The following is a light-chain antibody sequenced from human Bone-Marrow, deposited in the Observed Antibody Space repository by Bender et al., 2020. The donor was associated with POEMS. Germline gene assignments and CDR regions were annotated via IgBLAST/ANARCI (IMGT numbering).Light chain of an antibody. CDR1: SSTFGNSD. Sequence: QSVLTQPPSASGTPGQRVTISCSGSSSTFGNSDVFWYQQLPGTAPKLLIYTNNQRPSGVPDRFSGSESGTSASLAISGLRSEDEADYYCAAWIDSLGAWVFGGGTKLTVL. CDR3: AAWIDSLGAWV. CDR2: TNN. J-gene: IGLJ3*02. V-gene: IGLV1-47*02.